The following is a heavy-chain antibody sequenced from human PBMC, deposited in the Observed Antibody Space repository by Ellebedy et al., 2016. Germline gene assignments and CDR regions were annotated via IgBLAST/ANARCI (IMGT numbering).Heavy chain of an antibody. CDR3: ARMYSSGWDDC. CDR1: GGSVSSGSYY. CDR2: IYYSGST. D-gene: IGHD6-19*01. V-gene: IGHV4-61*01. Sequence: SETLSLTCTVSGGSVSSGSYYWSWIRQPPGKGLEWIGYIYYSGSTNYNPSLKSRVTISVDTSKNQFSLKLYSVTAADTAVYYCARMYSSGWDDCWGQGTLVTVSS. J-gene: IGHJ4*02.